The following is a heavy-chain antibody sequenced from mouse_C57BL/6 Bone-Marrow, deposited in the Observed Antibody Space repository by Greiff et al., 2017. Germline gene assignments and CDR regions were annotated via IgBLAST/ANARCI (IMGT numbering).Heavy chain of an antibody. CDR1: GFNFKDYY. CDR2: IDPEDGDT. D-gene: IGHD3-2*02. Sequence: VQLQQSGAELVKPGASVKLSCTASGFNFKDYYMNWVKQRTDQGLEWIGRIDPEDGDTKYAPKFKGKATITVDTYSNTAYMQLSSLTSEDPAVYYCARVRQLMGYWGQGTTLTVSS. V-gene: IGHV14-2*01. J-gene: IGHJ2*01. CDR3: ARVRQLMGY.